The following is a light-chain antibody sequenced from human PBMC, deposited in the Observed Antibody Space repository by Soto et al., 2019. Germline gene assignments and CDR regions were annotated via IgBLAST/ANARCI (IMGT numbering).Light chain of an antibody. J-gene: IGKJ4*01. V-gene: IGKV3-15*01. CDR2: GAS. CDR3: QQYNNWPLT. Sequence: EIVLTQSPATLSVSPGERAALSCLASQSVSSDLAWYQQKAGQAPRLLIYGASTRATDIPARFSGSGSGTEFTLTISSLQSEDFAIYYCQQYNNWPLTFGGGTKVDIK. CDR1: QSVSSD.